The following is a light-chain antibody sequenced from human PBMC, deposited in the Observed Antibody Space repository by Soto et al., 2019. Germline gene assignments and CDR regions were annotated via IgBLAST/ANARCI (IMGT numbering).Light chain of an antibody. CDR3: QQYNSYPFT. CDR1: QSISSW. J-gene: IGKJ3*01. CDR2: KAS. V-gene: IGKV1-5*03. Sequence: DIQMTQSPSTLSASVGDRVTITCRASQSISSWLAWYQQKPGKAPKLLIYKASSLEGGVPSRFSGSGSGTEFTLTISSLQPDDFATYYGQQYNSYPFTFGPGTKVDIK.